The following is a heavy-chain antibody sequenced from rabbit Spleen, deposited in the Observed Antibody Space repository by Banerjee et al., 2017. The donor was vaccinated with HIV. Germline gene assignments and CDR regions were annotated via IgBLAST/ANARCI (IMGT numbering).Heavy chain of an antibody. D-gene: IGHD4-1*01. CDR2: IYAGSSGTT. CDR1: GFSFSSNYY. J-gene: IGHJ6*01. Sequence: QSLEESGGDLVQPGASLTLTCTASGFSFSSNYYMCWVRQAPGKGLEWIACIYAGSSGTTYYATWAKGRFTISKTSSTTVTLQMTSLTAADTATYFCARDLTDVIGWNFGWWGPGTLVTVS. V-gene: IGHV1S40*01. CDR3: ARDLTDVIGWNFGW.